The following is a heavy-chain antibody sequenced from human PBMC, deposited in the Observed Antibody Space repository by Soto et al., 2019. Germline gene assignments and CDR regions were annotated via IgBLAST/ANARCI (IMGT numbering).Heavy chain of an antibody. CDR3: MTVDTTMTEGRYFGY. D-gene: IGHD5-18*01. CDR2: ISSNGVST. CDR1: GFPFSNSV. J-gene: IGHJ4*02. V-gene: IGHV3-64D*06. Sequence: PGGSLRLSCSASGFPFSNSVIHWVRQAPGRGLEDLSAISSNGVSTYYADSVKGRFTISRDNSKNKLYLQLSSLRPEDTAIYYCMTVDTTMTEGRYFGYWGQGT.